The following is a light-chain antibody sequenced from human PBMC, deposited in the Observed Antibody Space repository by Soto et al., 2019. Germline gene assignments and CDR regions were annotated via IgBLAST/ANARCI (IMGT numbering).Light chain of an antibody. J-gene: IGKJ2*01. CDR1: QSVGSSY. CDR3: QQYGDSPMFT. Sequence: EIVMTQSPATLSVSPGESVTLSCRASQSVGSSYLAWYQQKPGQAPRLLIYSGSYRATGIPDRFSGSGSEADFTLTISRLEPEDFAVYYCQQYGDSPMFTFGQGTNLEIK. V-gene: IGKV3-20*01. CDR2: SGS.